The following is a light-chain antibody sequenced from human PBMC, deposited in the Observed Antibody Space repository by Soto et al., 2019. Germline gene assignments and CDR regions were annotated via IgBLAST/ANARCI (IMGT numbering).Light chain of an antibody. V-gene: IGLV2-14*01. J-gene: IGLJ1*01. CDR3: SSYTTTSSLV. CDR2: DVS. CDR1: SSDVGAYNY. Sequence: QSALTQPASVSGSPGQSITISCTGTSSDVGAYNYVSWYQQHPGKAPKLMIYDVSNRPSGVSSRFSGSKSGNTASVTISGRQAEGEADYYCSSYTTTSSLVFGTGTKLTVL.